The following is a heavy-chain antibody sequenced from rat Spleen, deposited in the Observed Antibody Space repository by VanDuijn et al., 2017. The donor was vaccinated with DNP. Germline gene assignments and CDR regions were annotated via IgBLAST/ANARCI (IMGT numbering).Heavy chain of an antibody. Sequence: EVQLVESGGGLVQPGRSLKLSCAASRFTFSDYNMAWVRQAPKKGLEWVATISSDGFTTNYRDSVKGRFTISRDNAKSTLYLQMDSLRSEDTATYYCARSGRSFDYWGQGVMVTVSS. J-gene: IGHJ2*01. V-gene: IGHV5-7*01. CDR2: ISSDGFTT. D-gene: IGHD5-1*01. CDR1: RFTFSDYN. CDR3: ARSGRSFDY.